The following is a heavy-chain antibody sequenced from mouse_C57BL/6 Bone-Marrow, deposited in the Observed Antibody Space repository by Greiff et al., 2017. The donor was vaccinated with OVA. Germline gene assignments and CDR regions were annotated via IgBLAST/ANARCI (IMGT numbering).Heavy chain of an antibody. CDR3: TTCSPGVAMDY. CDR1: GFNIKDDY. D-gene: IGHD1-1*01. CDR2: IDPENGDT. Sequence: DVKLQESGAELVRPGASVKLSCTASGFNIKDDYMHWVKQRPEQGLEWIGWIDPENGDTEYASKFQGKATITADTSSNTAYLQLSSLTSEDTAVYYCTTCSPGVAMDYWGQGTSVTVSS. J-gene: IGHJ4*01. V-gene: IGHV14-4*01.